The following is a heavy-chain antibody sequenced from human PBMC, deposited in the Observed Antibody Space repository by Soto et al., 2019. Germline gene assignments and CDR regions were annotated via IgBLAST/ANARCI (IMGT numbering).Heavy chain of an antibody. J-gene: IGHJ4*02. CDR2: IYYSGST. V-gene: IGHV4-31*03. CDR3: ARETYDSSGYYFGY. CDR1: GGSISSGGYY. D-gene: IGHD3-22*01. Sequence: PSETLSLTCTVSGGSISSGGYYWSWIRQHPGKGLEWIGYIYYSGSTYYNPSLKSRVTISVDTSKNQFSLKLSSVTAADTAVYYCARETYDSSGYYFGYWGQGTLVTVSS.